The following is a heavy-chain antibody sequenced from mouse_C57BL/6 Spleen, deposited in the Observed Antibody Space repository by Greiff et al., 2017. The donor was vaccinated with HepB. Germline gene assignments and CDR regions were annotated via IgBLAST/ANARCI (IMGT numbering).Heavy chain of an antibody. CDR3: ARDGDYFGSSSFAY. J-gene: IGHJ3*01. D-gene: IGHD1-1*01. Sequence: EVQLQQSGPELVKPGASVKMSCKASGYTFPDYNMHWVKQSHGKSLEWIGYINPNNGGTSYNQKFKGKAKLTVNKSSSTAYMELRSLTSEDSAVYYCARDGDYFGSSSFAYWGQGTLVTVSA. CDR2: INPNNGGT. V-gene: IGHV1-22*01. CDR1: GYTFPDYN.